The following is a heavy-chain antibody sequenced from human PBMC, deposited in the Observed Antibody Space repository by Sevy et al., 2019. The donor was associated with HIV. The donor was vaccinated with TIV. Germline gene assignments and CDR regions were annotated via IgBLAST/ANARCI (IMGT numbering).Heavy chain of an antibody. CDR1: GFTFSDYY. V-gene: IGHV3-11*01. CDR2: ISSSGSTI. Sequence: GGSLRLSCAASGFTFSDYYMSWIRQAPGKGLEWVSHISSSGSTIYYADSVKGRFTISRDNAKNSLYLQMNSLRAEDTAVYYCARDEMITFGGANFDYWGQGTLVTVSS. J-gene: IGHJ4*02. D-gene: IGHD3-16*01. CDR3: ARDEMITFGGANFDY.